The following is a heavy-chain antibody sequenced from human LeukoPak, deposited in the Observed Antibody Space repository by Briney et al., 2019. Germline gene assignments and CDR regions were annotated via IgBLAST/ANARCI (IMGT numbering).Heavy chain of an antibody. CDR3: AAGRNSYYYYYGMDV. CDR1: GYSFTSYW. D-gene: IGHD1-14*01. CDR2: IYPGDSDT. Sequence: GESLKISCKGSGYSFTSYWIGRVRQMPGKGLEWMGIIYPGDSDTGYSPSFQGQVTISADKSISTAYLQWSSLKASDTAMYYCAAGRNSYYYYYGMDVWGQGTTVTVSS. J-gene: IGHJ6*02. V-gene: IGHV5-51*01.